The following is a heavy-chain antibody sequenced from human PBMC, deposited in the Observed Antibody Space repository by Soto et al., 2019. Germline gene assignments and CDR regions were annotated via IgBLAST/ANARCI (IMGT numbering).Heavy chain of an antibody. V-gene: IGHV3-23*01. CDR2: ISGSGDST. CDR3: ASRGSGGDYDY. CDR1: GFTFSSYA. J-gene: IGHJ4*02. D-gene: IGHD1-26*01. Sequence: EVQLLESGGGLVQPGGSLRLSCAASGFTFSSYAMRWVRQAPVKGLEWVSAISGSGDSTYYADSVKGRFTISRDNSKNTLYLQMSSLSAEDTAVYYCASRGSGGDYDYWGQGTLVTVSS.